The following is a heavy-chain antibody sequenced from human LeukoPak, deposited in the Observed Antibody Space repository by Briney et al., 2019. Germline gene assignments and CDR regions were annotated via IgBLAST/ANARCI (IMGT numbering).Heavy chain of an antibody. CDR2: ISSSGGST. V-gene: IGHV3-23*01. Sequence: GGSLRLSCAASAFTFSTYGITWVRQAPGKGLEWVSSISSSGGSTYYADSVKGRFSISRDNSKNTLYLQMNSLRAEDTAVYYCAKEPDYGDYFDYWGQGTLVTVSS. CDR1: AFTFSTYG. CDR3: AKEPDYGDYFDY. J-gene: IGHJ4*02. D-gene: IGHD4-17*01.